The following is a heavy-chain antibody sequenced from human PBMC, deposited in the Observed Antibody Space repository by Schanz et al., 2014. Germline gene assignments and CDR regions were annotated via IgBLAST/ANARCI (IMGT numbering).Heavy chain of an antibody. CDR2: INPNSGGT. Sequence: QVQLVQSGSELKKPGASVNISCKASGYTFTGYYMHWVRQAPGQGLEWMGRINPNSGGTNYAQKFQGRVTMTRDTSISTAYMELSRLTSDDTAVFFCARENTAVAGMPRVMDVWGQGTTVTVTS. CDR3: ARENTAVAGMPRVMDV. J-gene: IGHJ6*02. D-gene: IGHD6-19*01. CDR1: GYTFTGYY. V-gene: IGHV1-2*02.